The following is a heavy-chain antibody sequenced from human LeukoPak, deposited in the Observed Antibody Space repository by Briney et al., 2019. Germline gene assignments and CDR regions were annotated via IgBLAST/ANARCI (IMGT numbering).Heavy chain of an antibody. J-gene: IGHJ4*02. Sequence: GGSLRLSCAAPGFTFSSYAMSWVRQAPGKGLEWVSAISGSGGSTYYADSVKGRFTISRDNSKNTLYLQMNSLRAEDTAVYYCAHIAAAGTNFDYWGQGTLVTVSS. D-gene: IGHD6-13*01. CDR3: AHIAAAGTNFDY. V-gene: IGHV3-23*01. CDR1: GFTFSSYA. CDR2: ISGSGGST.